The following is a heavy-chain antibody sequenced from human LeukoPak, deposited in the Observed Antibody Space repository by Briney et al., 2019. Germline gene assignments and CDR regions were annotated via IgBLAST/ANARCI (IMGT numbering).Heavy chain of an antibody. J-gene: IGHJ4*02. Sequence: SETLSLTCTVSGGSISSSSYYWGWVRQPPGKGLEWIANIYYSGSTYYSPSLRSRVTISVDTSRNQFSLKLTSVTAADTAVYYCARHASVSGNWPRPLDYWGQGSLVTVSS. CDR3: ARHASVSGNWPRPLDY. V-gene: IGHV4-39*01. CDR1: GGSISSSSYY. CDR2: IYYSGST. D-gene: IGHD3-3*01.